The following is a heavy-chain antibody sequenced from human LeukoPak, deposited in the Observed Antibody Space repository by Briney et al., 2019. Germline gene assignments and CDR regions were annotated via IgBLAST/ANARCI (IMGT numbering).Heavy chain of an antibody. V-gene: IGHV3-30*02. CDR3: AKAGKGNLVEAFDN. D-gene: IGHD2-8*02. Sequence: GGSLRLSCAASGFTFSSYGMHWVRQAPGKGLEWVAFIRYDGSNKYYADSVKGRFTISRDNSKNTLYLQMNSLRAEDTAVNYCAKAGKGNLVEAFDNWGQGTVVTVFS. CDR2: IRYDGSNK. CDR1: GFTFSSYG. J-gene: IGHJ3*02.